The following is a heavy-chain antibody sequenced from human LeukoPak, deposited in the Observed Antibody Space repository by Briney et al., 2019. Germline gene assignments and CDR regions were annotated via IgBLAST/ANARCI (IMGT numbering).Heavy chain of an antibody. Sequence: PGGSLRLSCAASGFTFSNYAILWVRQAPGKGLEWVAVISYDGSSKNFADSVKGRFTISRDNSKNTLYLQMNSLRAEDTAVYYCARVPPYDILTGYHYGMDVWGQGTTVTVSS. CDR1: GFTFSNYA. D-gene: IGHD3-9*01. V-gene: IGHV3-30-3*01. J-gene: IGHJ6*02. CDR2: ISYDGSSK. CDR3: ARVPPYDILTGYHYGMDV.